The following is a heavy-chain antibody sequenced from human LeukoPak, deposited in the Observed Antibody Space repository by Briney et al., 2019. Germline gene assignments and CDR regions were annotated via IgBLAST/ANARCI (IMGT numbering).Heavy chain of an antibody. D-gene: IGHD6-19*01. J-gene: IGHJ4*02. Sequence: ASVKVSCKASGYTFTGYYMHWVRQAPGQGLEWMGWINPNSGGTNYAQKFQGRVTMTRDTSISTAYMELSRLRSDDTAVYYCARSTGYSSGWYKFDYWGQGTLVTVSS. CDR3: ARSTGYSSGWYKFDY. CDR1: GYTFTGYY. V-gene: IGHV1-2*02. CDR2: INPNSGGT.